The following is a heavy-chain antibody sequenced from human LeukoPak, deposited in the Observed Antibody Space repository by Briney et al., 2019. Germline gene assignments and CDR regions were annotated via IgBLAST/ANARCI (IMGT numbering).Heavy chain of an antibody. CDR3: ATRGYGETDHFDY. Sequence: SVKVSCKASGGTFSSYAISWVRQAPGQGLEWMGGIIPIFGTANYAQKFQGRVTITTDESTSTAYMELSSLRSEDTAVYYCATRGYGETDHFDYWGQGTLVTVSS. J-gene: IGHJ4*02. D-gene: IGHD4-17*01. CDR1: GGTFSSYA. CDR2: IIPIFGTA. V-gene: IGHV1-69*05.